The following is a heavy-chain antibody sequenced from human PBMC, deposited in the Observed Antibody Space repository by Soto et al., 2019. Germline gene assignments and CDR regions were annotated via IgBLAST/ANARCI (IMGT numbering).Heavy chain of an antibody. J-gene: IGHJ6*02. Sequence: KPSETLSLTCAVYGGSFSGYYWSWIRQPPGKGLEWIGEINHSGSTNYNPSLKSRVTISVDTSKNQFSLKLSSVTAADTAVYYCARGPFMIGGYYYGMDVWGQGTTVTVSS. D-gene: IGHD3-16*01. CDR1: GGSFSGYY. CDR2: INHSGST. CDR3: ARGPFMIGGYYYGMDV. V-gene: IGHV4-34*01.